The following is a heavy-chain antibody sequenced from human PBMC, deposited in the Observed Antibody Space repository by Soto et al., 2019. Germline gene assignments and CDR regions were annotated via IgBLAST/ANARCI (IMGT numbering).Heavy chain of an antibody. CDR2: ISAYNGNT. D-gene: IGHD2-2*01. J-gene: IGHJ6*02. CDR3: AREGIYCSSTSCFPLSYYYYGMDV. V-gene: IGHV1-18*01. Sequence: QVQLVQSGAEVKKPGASVKVSCKASGYTFTSYGISWVRQAPGQGLEWMGWISAYNGNTNYAQKLQGRVTMTTDTSTSAAYMELRSLRSDDTAVYYCAREGIYCSSTSCFPLSYYYYGMDVWGQGTTVTVSS. CDR1: GYTFTSYG.